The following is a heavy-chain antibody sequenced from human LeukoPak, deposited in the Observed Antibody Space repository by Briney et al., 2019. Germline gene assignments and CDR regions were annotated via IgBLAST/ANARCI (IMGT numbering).Heavy chain of an antibody. J-gene: IGHJ4*02. D-gene: IGHD3-3*01. V-gene: IGHV3-7*04. CDR1: GFTFSGNW. CDR3: ARDFD. Sequence: GVSLRLSCAASGFTFSGNWMTWVRQAPGKGLEWVANIKQDGSEKYYVDSVRGRFTISRDNAKNSLYLQMNSLRAEDTAIYYCARDFDWGQGTLVTVSS. CDR2: IKQDGSEK.